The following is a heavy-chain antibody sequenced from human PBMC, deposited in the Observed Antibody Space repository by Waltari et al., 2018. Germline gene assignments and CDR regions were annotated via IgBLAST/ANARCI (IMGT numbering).Heavy chain of an antibody. J-gene: IGHJ3*02. CDR1: GYTFTSYA. Sequence: QVQLVQSGAEVKKPGASVKVSCKASGYTFTSYAMHWVRQAPGQRLEWMGWINAGNGNTKYSQKFQGRVTITRDTSASTAYMELSSLRSEDTAVYYCARDRAAAARGAFDIWGQGTMVTVSS. CDR2: INAGNGNT. CDR3: ARDRAAAARGAFDI. V-gene: IGHV1-3*01. D-gene: IGHD6-13*01.